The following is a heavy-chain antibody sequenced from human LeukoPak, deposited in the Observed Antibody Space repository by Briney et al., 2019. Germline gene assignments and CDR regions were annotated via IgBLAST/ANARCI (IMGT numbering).Heavy chain of an antibody. J-gene: IGHJ4*02. V-gene: IGHV3-23*01. D-gene: IGHD3-22*01. CDR3: AKEGYDSSGYSIDY. Sequence: PGGSLGLSCAASGFTFSSYAMSWVRQAPGKGLEWVSAISGSGGSTYYADSVKGRFTISRDNSKNTLYLQMNSLRAEDTAVYYCAKEGYDSSGYSIDYWGQGTLVTVSS. CDR2: ISGSGGST. CDR1: GFTFSSYA.